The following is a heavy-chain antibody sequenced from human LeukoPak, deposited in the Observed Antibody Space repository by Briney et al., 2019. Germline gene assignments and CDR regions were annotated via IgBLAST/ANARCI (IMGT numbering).Heavy chain of an antibody. CDR3: ARSVEGYCRGGSCYSYSYYMDV. Sequence: SETLSLTCTVSGGSISSYYWSWIRQPPGKGLEWIGYIYYSGSTNYNPSLKSRVTISVDTSKNQFSLKLSSVTAADTAVYYSARSVEGYCRGGSCYSYSYYMDVWGKGTTVTVSS. CDR1: GGSISSYY. J-gene: IGHJ6*03. D-gene: IGHD2-15*01. V-gene: IGHV4-59*01. CDR2: IYYSGST.